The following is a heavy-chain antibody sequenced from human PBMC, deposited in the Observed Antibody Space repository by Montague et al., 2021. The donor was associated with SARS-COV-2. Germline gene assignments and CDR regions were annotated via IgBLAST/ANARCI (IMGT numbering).Heavy chain of an antibody. V-gene: IGHV4-59*01. Sequence: SETLSLTCTVSGGSISSYYWSWIRQPPGKGLEWIGYIYYSGSTNYNPSLKSRVTISVDTSKNQFSLKLSSVTVADTAVYYCARGPQEYRITMIVVDYWYFDLWGRGTLVTVSS. CDR3: ARGPQEYRITMIVVDYWYFDL. CDR2: IYYSGST. J-gene: IGHJ2*01. CDR1: GGSISSYY. D-gene: IGHD3-22*01.